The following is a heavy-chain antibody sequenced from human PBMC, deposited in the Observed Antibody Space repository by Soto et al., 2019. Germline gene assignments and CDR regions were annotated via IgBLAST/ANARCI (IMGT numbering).Heavy chain of an antibody. Sequence: SETLSLTCTVSGGSIRSYYWSWIRQPPGKGLEWIGYIYYSGSTNYNPSLKSRVTISVDPSKKQFSLKLSSVTAADTAVYYCAVNYPYGDYDYWGQGTLVTVSS. CDR2: IYYSGST. CDR1: GGSIRSYY. CDR3: AVNYPYGDYDY. V-gene: IGHV4-59*08. J-gene: IGHJ4*02. D-gene: IGHD4-17*01.